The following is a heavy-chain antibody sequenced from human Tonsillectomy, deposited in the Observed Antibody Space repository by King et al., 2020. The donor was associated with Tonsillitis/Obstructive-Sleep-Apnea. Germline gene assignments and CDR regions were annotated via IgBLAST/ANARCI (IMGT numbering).Heavy chain of an antibody. CDR2: IRSKAYGGTT. D-gene: IGHD2-2*01. Sequence: VQLVESGGGLVEPGRSLRLSCTSSGFTLGDFGVNWFRQAPGKGLEWVGFIRSKAYGGTTEYAASVKGRFTISRDDSKSVAYLQMNSLKTEDTAVYYCTGGSRGCTSASCYWYWFDPWGQGTLVTVSS. J-gene: IGHJ5*02. V-gene: IGHV3-49*03. CDR1: GFTLGDFG. CDR3: TGGSRGCTSASCYWYWFDP.